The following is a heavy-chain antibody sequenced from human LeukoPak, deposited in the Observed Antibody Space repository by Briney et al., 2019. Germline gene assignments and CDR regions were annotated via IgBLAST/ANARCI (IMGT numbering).Heavy chain of an antibody. V-gene: IGHV3-7*01. Sequence: GGSLSLSCAASGFTFSSYWMSWVRQAPGKGLEWVANIKQDGSEKYYVDSVKGRFTISRDNAKNSLYLQMNSLRAEDTAVYYCARERGDYGDYGVEGYWGQGTLVTVSS. CDR3: ARERGDYGDYGVEGY. CDR2: IKQDGSEK. CDR1: GFTFSSYW. J-gene: IGHJ4*02. D-gene: IGHD4-17*01.